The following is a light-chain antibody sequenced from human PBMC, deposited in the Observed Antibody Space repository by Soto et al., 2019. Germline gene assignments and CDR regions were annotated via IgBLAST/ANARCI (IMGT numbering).Light chain of an antibody. V-gene: IGLV2-11*01. Sequence: QSALTQPRSVSGSPGQSVTISCTGTSSDVAGYNYVSWYQQHPGKAPKLVIYDVHKRPSGVPDRFSGSRSGYTASLAISGLQAEDEADYLCCSYAGTYTFVFGGGTKVTVL. J-gene: IGLJ2*01. CDR1: SSDVAGYNY. CDR2: DVH. CDR3: CSYAGTYTFV.